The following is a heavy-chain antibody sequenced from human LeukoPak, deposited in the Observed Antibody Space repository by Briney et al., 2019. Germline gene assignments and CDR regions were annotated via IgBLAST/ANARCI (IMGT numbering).Heavy chain of an antibody. J-gene: IGHJ6*02. CDR1: GYTFTGYY. D-gene: IGHD6-19*01. Sequence: ASVKVSCKASGYTFTGYYMHWVRQAPGQGLEWMGWINPNSGGTNYAQEFQGRVTMTRDTSISTAYMELSRLRSDDTAVYYCARVGVGSGWYSLYYYYGMDVWGQGTTVTVSS. CDR2: INPNSGGT. V-gene: IGHV1-2*02. CDR3: ARVGVGSGWYSLYYYYGMDV.